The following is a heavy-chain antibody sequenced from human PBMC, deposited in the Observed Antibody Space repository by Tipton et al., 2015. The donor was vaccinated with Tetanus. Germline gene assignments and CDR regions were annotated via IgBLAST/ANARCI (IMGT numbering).Heavy chain of an antibody. V-gene: IGHV3-53*01. J-gene: IGHJ4*02. Sequence: SLRFSCVASGFIVSSHYMSWVRQAPGKGLEWVSVMYSGGDTYYVDSVKGRFSISRDNAKNTLYLQMNSLRVEDTAVYYCVRDGGSSGWLAYWGQGTLVTVSS. CDR2: MYSGGDT. CDR1: GFIVSSHY. CDR3: VRDGGSSGWLAY. D-gene: IGHD6-19*01.